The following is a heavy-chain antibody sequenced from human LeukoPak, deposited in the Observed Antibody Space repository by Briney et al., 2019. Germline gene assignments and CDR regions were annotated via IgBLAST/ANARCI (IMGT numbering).Heavy chain of an antibody. CDR2: ISYDGSNK. CDR1: GFSFSDYW. V-gene: IGHV3-30*18. D-gene: IGHD1-26*01. CDR3: AKDPGRYSGSYYYLDY. Sequence: GGSLRLSCVASGFSFSDYWMTWVRQAPGKGLEWVAVISYDGSNKYYADSVKGRFTISRDNSKNTLYLQMNSLRAEDTAVYYCAKDPGRYSGSYYYLDYWGQGTLVTVSS. J-gene: IGHJ4*02.